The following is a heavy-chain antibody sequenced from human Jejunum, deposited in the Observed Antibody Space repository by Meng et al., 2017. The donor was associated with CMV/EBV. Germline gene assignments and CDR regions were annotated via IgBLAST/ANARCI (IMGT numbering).Heavy chain of an antibody. Sequence: GFTFSRYAMHWVRQAPGKGLEWVAGTRYDGVNKWHADSLKGRFTISRDNSKNTLYLQMNSLKDEDTALYYCAKGQRTSIYYYGMDVWGQGTTVTVSS. D-gene: IGHD2-2*01. V-gene: IGHV3-30*02. CDR3: AKGQRTSIYYYGMDV. CDR2: TRYDGVNK. CDR1: GFTFSRYA. J-gene: IGHJ6*02.